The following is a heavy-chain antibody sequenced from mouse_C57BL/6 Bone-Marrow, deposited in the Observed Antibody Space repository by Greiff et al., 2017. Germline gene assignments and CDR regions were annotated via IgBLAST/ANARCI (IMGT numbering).Heavy chain of an antibody. D-gene: IGHD1-1*01. CDR1: GFTFSSYG. CDR3: ARRLLRYYFDY. V-gene: IGHV5-6*02. CDR2: ISSGGSYT. Sequence: EVKLMESGGDLVKPGGSLKLSCAASGFTFSSYGMSWVRQTPDKRLEWVATISSGGSYTYYPDSVKGRFTISRDNAKNTLYLQMSSLKSEDTAMYYCARRLLRYYFDYWGQGTTLTLSS. J-gene: IGHJ2*01.